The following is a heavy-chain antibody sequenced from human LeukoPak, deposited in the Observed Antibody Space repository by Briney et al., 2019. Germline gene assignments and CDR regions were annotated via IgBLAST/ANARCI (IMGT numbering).Heavy chain of an antibody. V-gene: IGHV1-69*13. J-gene: IGHJ4*02. Sequence: SVKVSCKASGGTFSSYAISWVRQAPGQGLEWMGGIIPIFGTANYAQKFQGRVTITADESTSTAYMELSSLRSEHTAVYYCATHYDILTGYGDWGQGTLVTVSS. CDR1: GGTFSSYA. CDR2: IIPIFGTA. D-gene: IGHD3-9*01. CDR3: ATHYDILTGYGD.